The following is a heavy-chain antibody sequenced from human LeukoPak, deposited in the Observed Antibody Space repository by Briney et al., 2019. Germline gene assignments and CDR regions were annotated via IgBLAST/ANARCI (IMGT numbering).Heavy chain of an antibody. J-gene: IGHJ4*02. V-gene: IGHV3-30*18. CDR1: GFIFSGYS. CDR3: AKPRATVTPRGNFDY. Sequence: PGGSLRLSCAASGFIFSGYSMHWVRQAPGKGLEWVAVISYDGSNKYYADSVKGRFTISRDNSKNTLYLQMNSLRAEDTAVYYCAKPRATVTPRGNFDYWGQGTLVTVSS. CDR2: ISYDGSNK. D-gene: IGHD4-11*01.